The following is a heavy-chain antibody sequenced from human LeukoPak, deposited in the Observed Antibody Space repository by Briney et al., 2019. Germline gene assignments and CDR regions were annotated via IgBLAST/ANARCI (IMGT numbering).Heavy chain of an antibody. CDR3: ARVLNGATGWFDP. D-gene: IGHD1-26*01. V-gene: IGHV1-69*10. J-gene: IGHJ5*02. CDR2: IIPIFGIA. Sequence: SVKVSCKASGYTFTSYAMHWVRQAPGQGLEWMGGIIPIFGIANYAQKFQGRVTITADKSTSTAYMELSSLRSEDTAVYYCARVLNGATGWFDPWGQGTLVTVSS. CDR1: GYTFTSYA.